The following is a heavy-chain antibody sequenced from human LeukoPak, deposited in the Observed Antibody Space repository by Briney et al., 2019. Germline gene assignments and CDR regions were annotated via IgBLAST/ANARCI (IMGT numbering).Heavy chain of an antibody. V-gene: IGHV3-30-3*02. D-gene: IGHD2-2*01. CDR1: GFTFSSYA. J-gene: IGHJ4*02. Sequence: QPGGSLRLSCAASGFTFSSYAMHWVRQAPGKGLEWVAVISYDGSNKYYADSVKGRFTISRDNSKNTLYLQVNSLRAEDTAVYYCAKRYGGSSAYFDYWGQGTLVTVSS. CDR3: AKRYGGSSAYFDY. CDR2: ISYDGSNK.